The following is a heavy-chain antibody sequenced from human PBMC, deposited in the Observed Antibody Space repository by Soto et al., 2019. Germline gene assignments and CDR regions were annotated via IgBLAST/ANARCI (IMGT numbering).Heavy chain of an antibody. CDR3: ARQVTYDILAPTRLLDS. CDR1: GGSISSTDHY. CDR2: IYYTGTT. J-gene: IGHJ4*02. Sequence: NPSETLSLTCTVSGGSISSTDHYWGWIRQSPGKGLEWIGSIYYTGTTYYNLSLQSRVSIYVDTSKNQYSLNLRSVTAADTAIYYCARQVTYDILAPTRLLDSWGQGTLVTVSS. V-gene: IGHV4-39*01. D-gene: IGHD3-9*01.